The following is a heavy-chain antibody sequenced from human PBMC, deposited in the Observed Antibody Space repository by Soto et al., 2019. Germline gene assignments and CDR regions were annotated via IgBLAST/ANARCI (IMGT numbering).Heavy chain of an antibody. V-gene: IGHV4-39*01. D-gene: IGHD3-3*02. CDR1: CSSINSSGYY. CDR2: MFYGVST. J-gene: IGHJ4*02. CDR3: ARLPSRHLVDY. Sequence: SETLSLTCTVSCSSINSSGYYWGWIRQPPGKGLEWIGSMFYGVSTYYNPSLKSRVTVSVDTSKNQFSLNLRSVTAADTAVYYCARLPSRHLVDYWGQGTLVT.